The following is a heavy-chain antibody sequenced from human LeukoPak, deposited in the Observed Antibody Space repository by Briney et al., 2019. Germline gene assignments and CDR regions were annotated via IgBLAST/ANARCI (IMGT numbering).Heavy chain of an antibody. V-gene: IGHV1-46*01. CDR2: INPSGGST. CDR3: ARVPSSVVAAHYFDY. CDR1: GYTFTSYY. J-gene: IGHJ4*02. Sequence: ASVKVSCKASGYTFTSYYMHWVRQAPGQGLEWMGIINPSGGSTSYAQKFQGRVTMTRDTSTSTVYMELSSLRSEDTAVYYCARVPSSVVAAHYFDYWGQGTLVTVSS. D-gene: IGHD2-15*01.